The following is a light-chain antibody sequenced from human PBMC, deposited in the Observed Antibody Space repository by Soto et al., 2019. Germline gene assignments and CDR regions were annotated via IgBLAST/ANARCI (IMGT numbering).Light chain of an antibody. V-gene: IGKV3-11*01. CDR2: DAS. Sequence: PGERATLSCRASQSVSSYLAWYQQKPGQAPRLLIYDASNRATGIPARFSGSGSGTDFTLTISSLEPEDFAVYYCQQRSNWPPLFGQGTKLEIK. CDR3: QQRSNWPPL. J-gene: IGKJ2*01. CDR1: QSVSSY.